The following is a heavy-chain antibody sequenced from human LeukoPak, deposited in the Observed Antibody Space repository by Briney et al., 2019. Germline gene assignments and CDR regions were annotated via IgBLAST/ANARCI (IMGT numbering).Heavy chain of an antibody. Sequence: SCKASGGTFSSYAINWVRQAPGKGLEWVSTISGSGGSTYYSDSVKGRFTISRDNSKNTLYLEMNSLRAEDTAVYYCAKDKGPIAAAGTGYFDYWGQGTLVTVSS. CDR2: ISGSGGST. D-gene: IGHD6-13*01. CDR1: GGTFSSYA. J-gene: IGHJ4*02. V-gene: IGHV3-23*01. CDR3: AKDKGPIAAAGTGYFDY.